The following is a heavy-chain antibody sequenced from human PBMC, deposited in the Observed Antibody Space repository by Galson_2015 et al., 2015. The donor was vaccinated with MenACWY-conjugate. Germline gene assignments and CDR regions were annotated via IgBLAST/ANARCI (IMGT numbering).Heavy chain of an antibody. CDR1: GGTLSTYG. D-gene: IGHD3-3*02. CDR2: IIPQIGTT. CDR3: ARARQRAIDPAPRHFPYYNGMDV. Sequence: SVKVSCKASGGTLSTYGVSWVRQAPGQGLEWMGGIIPQIGTTQYSQKFQGRVNIIADESTSTVYMHLSSLKSEDTAVYFCARARQRAIDPAPRHFPYYNGMDVWGQGTMVIVS. J-gene: IGHJ6*02. V-gene: IGHV1-69*13.